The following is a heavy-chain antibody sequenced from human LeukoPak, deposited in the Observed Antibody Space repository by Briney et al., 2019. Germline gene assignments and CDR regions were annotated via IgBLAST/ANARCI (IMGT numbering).Heavy chain of an antibody. CDR1: GFSFSSFS. V-gene: IGHV3-74*01. Sequence: PGGSLRLSCAVSGFSFSSFSMQWARQAPGKGLMWVSRINADGSGTRYAGSVEGRFTVSRDNARNTLYLQMNSLRAEDTAMYYCTRTHITADYWGQGTLVTVSS. CDR2: INADGSGT. CDR3: TRTHITADY. D-gene: IGHD3-10*01. J-gene: IGHJ4*02.